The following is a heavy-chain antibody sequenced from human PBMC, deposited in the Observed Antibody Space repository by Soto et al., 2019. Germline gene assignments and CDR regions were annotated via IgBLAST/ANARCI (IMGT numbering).Heavy chain of an antibody. J-gene: IGHJ4*02. CDR1: EFAFSNYA. CDR3: AKDRGAYSSSFNDY. V-gene: IGHV3-23*01. Sequence: GGSLRLSCEASEFAFSNYAMSWVRQAPGKGLEWVSSLSGSGTSTFYADSVKGRFSISRDNSQNMLYLQMNSLRADDTAVYYCAKDRGAYSSSFNDYWGQGTLVTVSS. D-gene: IGHD6-6*01. CDR2: LSGSGTST.